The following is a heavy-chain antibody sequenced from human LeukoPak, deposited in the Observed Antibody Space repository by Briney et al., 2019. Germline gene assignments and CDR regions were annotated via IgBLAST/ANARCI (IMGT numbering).Heavy chain of an antibody. CDR2: IWYDGSNK. Sequence: PGGSLRLSCAASGFTFSSYGMHWVRQAPGKGLEWVAVIWYDGSNKYYADSVKGRFTISRDNSKNTLYLQMNSLRAEDTAVYYCARGINYYGSGSYCNQLDYWGQGTLVTVSS. CDR3: ARGINYYGSGSYCNQLDY. D-gene: IGHD3-10*01. V-gene: IGHV3-33*01. J-gene: IGHJ4*02. CDR1: GFTFSSYG.